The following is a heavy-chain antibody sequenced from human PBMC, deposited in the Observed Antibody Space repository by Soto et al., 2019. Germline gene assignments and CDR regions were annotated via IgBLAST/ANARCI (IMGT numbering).Heavy chain of an antibody. CDR2: IYPADSDA. CDR3: ARHKTERTRGYSLH. J-gene: IGHJ4*02. V-gene: IGHV5-51*01. CDR1: GYSFTSHW. Sequence: PGESLKISCKGSGYSFTSHWISWVRQMPGKGLELMGIIYPADSDARYSPSFQGQVTISADKSISTVYLQWSSLKASDTAMYYCARHKTERTRGYSLHRGQGILVTVSS. D-gene: IGHD3-22*01.